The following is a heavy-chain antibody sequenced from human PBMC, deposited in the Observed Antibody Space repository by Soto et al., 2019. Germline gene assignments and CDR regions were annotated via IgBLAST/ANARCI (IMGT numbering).Heavy chain of an antibody. CDR2: IIPIFGTA. D-gene: IGHD3-10*01. J-gene: IGHJ3*02. CDR1: GGTFSSYA. CDR3: AREMMVRGVNDAFDI. Sequence: QVQLVQSGAEVKKPGSSVKVSCKASGGTFSSYAISWVRQAPGQGLEWMGGIIPIFGTANYAQKFQGRVTITADESTSTGYMELRSLRSEDTAVYYRAREMMVRGVNDAFDIWGQGTMVTVSS. V-gene: IGHV1-69*01.